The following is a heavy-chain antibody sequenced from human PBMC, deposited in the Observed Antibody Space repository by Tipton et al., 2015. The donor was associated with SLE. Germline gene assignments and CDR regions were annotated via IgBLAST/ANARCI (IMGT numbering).Heavy chain of an antibody. V-gene: IGHV4-39*07. J-gene: IGHJ4*02. CDR1: GGFIGSSSYY. D-gene: IGHD6-13*01. CDR2: VSYLGST. Sequence: LRLSCSVSGGFIGSSSYYWGWIRQPPGKGLEWIGSVSYLGSTSYNATPESRVTISIDTSKKHFSLKLSSVTAADTAVYYCARDTAEHTSSWYPVLDYWGQGLLVTVSS. CDR3: ARDTAEHTSSWYPVLDY.